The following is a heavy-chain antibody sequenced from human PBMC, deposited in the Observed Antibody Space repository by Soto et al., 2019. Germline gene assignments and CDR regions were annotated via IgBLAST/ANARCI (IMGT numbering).Heavy chain of an antibody. CDR1: GYTFNGYA. Sequence: ASVKVSCKASGYTFNGYAMHWVRRAPGQRLEWMGWINAGNGHTKYSQKFQGRVTMTRDTSVSTAYMGLSSLRSEDTAVYYCARVLGVSEYYDFWTYYFDYWGQGTLVTVSS. CDR2: INAGNGHT. CDR3: ARVLGVSEYYDFWTYYFDY. V-gene: IGHV1-3*01. D-gene: IGHD3-3*01. J-gene: IGHJ4*02.